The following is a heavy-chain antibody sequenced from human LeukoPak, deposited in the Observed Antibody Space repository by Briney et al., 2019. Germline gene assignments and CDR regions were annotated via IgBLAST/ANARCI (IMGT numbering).Heavy chain of an antibody. CDR2: ISSSGDST. CDR1: GFTFSKYA. V-gene: IGHV3-64*01. J-gene: IGHJ4*02. Sequence: GGSLRLSCAASGFTFSKYAMHWVRQAPGKGLEYASAISSSGDSTYYANTVKGRFTISRDNSKNTLYLQMGSLRVEDMGVYYCAREGASSGSHSYWGQGTLVTVSS. CDR3: AREGASSGSHSY. D-gene: IGHD1-26*01.